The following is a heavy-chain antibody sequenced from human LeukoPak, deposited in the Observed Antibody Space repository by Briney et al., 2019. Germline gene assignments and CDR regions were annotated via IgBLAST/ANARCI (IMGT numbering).Heavy chain of an antibody. D-gene: IGHD2-21*02. V-gene: IGHV4-4*07. CDR3: ARGPNLVVVTAMNDY. CDR1: GGSISSYY. Sequence: SQTLSLTCTVSGGSISSYYWSWIRQPAGKGLEWIGRIYTSGSTNYNPSLKSRVTMSVDTSKNQFSLKLSSVTAADTAVYYCARGPNLVVVTAMNDYWGQGTLVTVSS. CDR2: IYTSGST. J-gene: IGHJ4*02.